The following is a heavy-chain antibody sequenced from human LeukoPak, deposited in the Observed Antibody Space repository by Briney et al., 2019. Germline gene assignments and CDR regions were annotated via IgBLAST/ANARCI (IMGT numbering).Heavy chain of an antibody. CDR1: GFTFSDYY. CDR3: ARADYSNFQPYCMDV. V-gene: IGHV3-11*04. J-gene: IGHJ6*03. D-gene: IGHD4-11*01. Sequence: GGSLRLSCAASGFTFSDYYMSWIRQAPGKGLEWVSYISSSGSTIYYADSVKGRFTISRDNAKNSLYLQMNSLRAEDTAVYYCARADYSNFQPYCMDVWGKGTTVTVSS. CDR2: ISSSGSTI.